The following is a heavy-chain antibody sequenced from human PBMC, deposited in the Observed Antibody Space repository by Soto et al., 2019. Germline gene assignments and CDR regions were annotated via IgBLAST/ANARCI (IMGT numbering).Heavy chain of an antibody. Sequence: GESLKISCKGSGYSFSTYWIAWVRQIPGKGLEWMGIIYPADSNTRYSPSFQGQVTISADKSISTAYLQWSSLKASDTAMYYCARDLDYGGSEDWFDPWGQGTLVTVSS. D-gene: IGHD4-17*01. CDR1: GYSFSTYW. V-gene: IGHV5-51*01. CDR2: IYPADSNT. J-gene: IGHJ5*02. CDR3: ARDLDYGGSEDWFDP.